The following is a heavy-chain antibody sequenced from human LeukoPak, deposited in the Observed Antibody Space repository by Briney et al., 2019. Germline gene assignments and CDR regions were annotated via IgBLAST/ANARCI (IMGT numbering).Heavy chain of an antibody. Sequence: GGSLRLSCAASGFTVSNKYMTWVRQAPGKGLERVSLIYSDGRTYYADSVKGRFIISRDNSKITLYLQMNSLKAEDTAVYYCAKSSGGNWGYFDYWGQGTLVTVSS. V-gene: IGHV3-53*05. CDR1: GFTVSNKY. CDR2: IYSDGRT. J-gene: IGHJ4*02. D-gene: IGHD4-23*01. CDR3: AKSSGGNWGYFDY.